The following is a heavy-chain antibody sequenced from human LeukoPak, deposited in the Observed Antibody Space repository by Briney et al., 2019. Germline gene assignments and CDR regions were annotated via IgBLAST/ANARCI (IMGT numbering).Heavy chain of an antibody. CDR3: ARDYSSGQDY. J-gene: IGHJ4*02. Sequence: SETLSLTCAVYGGSSSGYYWSWIRQPPGKGLEWIGEINHSGSTNYNPSLKSRVTISVDTSKNQFSLKLSSVTAADTAVYYCARDYSSGQDYWGQGTLVTVSS. D-gene: IGHD6-19*01. V-gene: IGHV4-34*01. CDR2: INHSGST. CDR1: GGSSSGYY.